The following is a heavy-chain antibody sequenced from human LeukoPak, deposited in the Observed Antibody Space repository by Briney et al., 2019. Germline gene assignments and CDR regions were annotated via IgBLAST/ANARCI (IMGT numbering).Heavy chain of an antibody. CDR3: ARPWGSWLGLFDP. J-gene: IGHJ5*02. V-gene: IGHV3-30*04. D-gene: IGHD6-13*01. CDR2: ISYDGSNK. CDR1: GFTFSSYA. Sequence: GGSLRLSCAASGFTFSSYAMHWVRQAPGKGLEWVAVISYDGSNKYYADSVKGRFTISRDNSKNTLYLQMNSLGAEDTAVYYCARPWGSWLGLFDPWGQGTLVSVSS.